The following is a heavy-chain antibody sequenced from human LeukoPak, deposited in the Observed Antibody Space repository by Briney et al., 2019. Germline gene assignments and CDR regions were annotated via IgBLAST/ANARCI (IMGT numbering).Heavy chain of an antibody. Sequence: SETLSLTCAVYGGSFSGYYWSWIRQPPGKGLEWIGEINHSGSTNYNPSLKSRVTISVDTSKNQFSLKLSSVTAADTAVYYCARGFTAMVNFDYWGQGTLVTVSS. D-gene: IGHD5-18*01. J-gene: IGHJ4*02. CDR1: GGSFSGYY. CDR2: INHSGST. CDR3: ARGFTAMVNFDY. V-gene: IGHV4-34*01.